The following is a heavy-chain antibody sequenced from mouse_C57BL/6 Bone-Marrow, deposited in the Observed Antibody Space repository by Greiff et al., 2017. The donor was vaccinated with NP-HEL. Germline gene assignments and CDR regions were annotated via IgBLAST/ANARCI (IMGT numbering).Heavy chain of an antibody. D-gene: IGHD3-2*02. V-gene: IGHV5-6*02. Sequence: EVKLVESGGDLVKPGGSLKLSCAASGFTFSSYGMSWVRQTPDKRLEWVATISSGGSYTYYPDSVKGRFTISRDHAKTTLYLQMSSLKSEDTAMYYCARRDSSGPLYAMDYWGQGTSVTVSS. CDR2: ISSGGSYT. CDR3: ARRDSSGPLYAMDY. J-gene: IGHJ4*01. CDR1: GFTFSSYG.